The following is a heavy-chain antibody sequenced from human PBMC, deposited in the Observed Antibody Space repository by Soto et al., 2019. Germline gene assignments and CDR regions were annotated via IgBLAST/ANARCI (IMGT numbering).Heavy chain of an antibody. D-gene: IGHD3-3*01. Sequence: PCRCLRLSCAPCGFTFSSYAMSWARQAPGKQLEWVSAISGSGGSTYYADAVKCRFTISRDNSKNTLYRQMHSLRAEDTAVYYCARSRFLGSTAGAFDIWGQRTMVTVSS. CDR1: GFTFSSYA. CDR3: ARSRFLGSTAGAFDI. V-gene: IGHV3-23*01. J-gene: IGHJ3*02. CDR2: ISGSGGST.